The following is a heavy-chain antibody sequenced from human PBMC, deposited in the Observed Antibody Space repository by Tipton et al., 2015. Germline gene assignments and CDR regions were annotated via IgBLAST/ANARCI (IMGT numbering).Heavy chain of an antibody. J-gene: IGHJ6*02. Sequence: SLRLSCAASRFTFGSYAMSWVRQAPGKGLECVSAIGGSGGSTNYADSVKGRFTISRDNSKNTLYLQMNSLRAEDTAVYYCAKDRYQLSGGYYGMDVWGQGTTVTVSS. CDR2: IGGSGGST. CDR1: RFTFGSYA. V-gene: IGHV3-23*01. D-gene: IGHD2-2*01. CDR3: AKDRYQLSGGYYGMDV.